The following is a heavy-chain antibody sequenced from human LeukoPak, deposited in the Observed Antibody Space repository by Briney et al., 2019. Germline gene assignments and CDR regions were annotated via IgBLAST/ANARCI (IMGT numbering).Heavy chain of an antibody. Sequence: GGSLRLSCAASGFTFSSYSMNWVRQAPEKGLEWVSSISSSSSYIYYADSVKGRFTISRDNAKNSLYLQMNSVRAEDTAVYYCASALSYYDFWSGYYTSALLGYWGQGTLVTVSS. CDR3: ASALSYYDFWSGYYTSALLGY. V-gene: IGHV3-21*01. CDR1: GFTFSSYS. J-gene: IGHJ4*02. CDR2: ISSSSSYI. D-gene: IGHD3-3*01.